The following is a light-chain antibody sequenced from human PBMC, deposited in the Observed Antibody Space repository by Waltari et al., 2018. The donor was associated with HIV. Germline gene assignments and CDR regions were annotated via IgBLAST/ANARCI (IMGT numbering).Light chain of an antibody. J-gene: IGLJ3*02. CDR3: QVWDSSSHHLV. Sequence: SYVLTQPPSVSVAPGQTARITCGGNNIGSKSVHWYRQKPGQAPVVDVYNDSGRPSGSPERFSASNSGNTATPTLSRVEAEDEADYYCQVWDSSSHHLVFGGGTKLTVL. CDR1: NIGSKS. CDR2: NDS. V-gene: IGLV3-21*02.